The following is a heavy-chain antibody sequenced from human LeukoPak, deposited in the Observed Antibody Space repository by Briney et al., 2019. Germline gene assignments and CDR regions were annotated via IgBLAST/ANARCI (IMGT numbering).Heavy chain of an antibody. CDR1: GFTFSSYG. CDR2: IRYDGSNK. D-gene: IGHD3-10*01. Sequence: GGSLRLSCAAPGFTFSSYGMHWVRQAPGKGLEWVAFIRYDGSNKYYADSVTGRFTISRDNSKNTLYLQMNSLRAEDTAVYYCAKDRGSGSYSYYFDYWGQGTLVTVSS. V-gene: IGHV3-30*02. CDR3: AKDRGSGSYSYYFDY. J-gene: IGHJ4*02.